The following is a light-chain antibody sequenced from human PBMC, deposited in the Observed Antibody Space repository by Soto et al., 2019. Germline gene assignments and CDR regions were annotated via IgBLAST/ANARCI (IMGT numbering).Light chain of an antibody. CDR1: QDINNY. CDR3: QQYHSLPWT. Sequence: DIPMTQSPSSLSASEGDRVTITCQASQDINNYLNWYQQKVGKAPNLLINDAPNFETGAPSRISATGSGTDFSLTIISLQPEDVATYYCQQYHSLPWTFGQGTKVEIK. J-gene: IGKJ1*01. CDR2: DAP. V-gene: IGKV1-33*01.